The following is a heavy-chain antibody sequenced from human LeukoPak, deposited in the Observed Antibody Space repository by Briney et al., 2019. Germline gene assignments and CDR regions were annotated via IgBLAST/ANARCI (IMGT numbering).Heavy chain of an antibody. J-gene: IGHJ4*02. D-gene: IGHD6-6*01. CDR2: INNDGSST. CDR1: GFTFSNHW. CDR3: ARIGYSSSSTDY. V-gene: IGHV3-74*03. Sequence: SGGSLRLSCAASGFTFSNHWMHWVRQSPGKGLVWVSRINNDGSSTTYADSVKGRFTISRDNAKNTLYLQINSLRAEDTAVYYCARIGYSSSSTDYWGQGTLVTVSS.